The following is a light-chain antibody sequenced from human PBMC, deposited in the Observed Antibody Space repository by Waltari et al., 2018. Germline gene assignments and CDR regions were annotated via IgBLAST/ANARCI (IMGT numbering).Light chain of an antibody. Sequence: SYELTQPPSVSVSPGQTASITCSGDKLGDKYACWYQQKPGQSPVLVIYQDSQRPSGIPEPFSGSNSGNTATLTISGTQAMEEADYYCQAWDSSTVVFGGGTKLTVL. J-gene: IGLJ2*01. CDR2: QDS. CDR3: QAWDSSTVV. CDR1: KLGDKY. V-gene: IGLV3-1*01.